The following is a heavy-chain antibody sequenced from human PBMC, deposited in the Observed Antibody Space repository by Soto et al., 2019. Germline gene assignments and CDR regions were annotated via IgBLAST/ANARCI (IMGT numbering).Heavy chain of an antibody. CDR3: ASHSGSSPEGRYYYNMDV. CDR2: IIPIFGTA. D-gene: IGHD1-26*01. J-gene: IGHJ6*02. Sequence: QVQLVQSGAEVKKPGSSVKVSCKASGGTFSSYAISWVRQAPGQGLEWVGGIIPIFGTADYAQKFQGRVTITADESTSTAYMELSSLRSEDTAVYYCASHSGSSPEGRYYYNMDVWGQGTTVTVSS. V-gene: IGHV1-69*12. CDR1: GGTFSSYA.